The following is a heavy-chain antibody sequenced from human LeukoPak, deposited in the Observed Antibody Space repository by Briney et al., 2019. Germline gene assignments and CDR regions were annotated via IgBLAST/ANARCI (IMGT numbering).Heavy chain of an antibody. J-gene: IGHJ4*02. CDR1: GFTSSSSY. D-gene: IGHD3-10*01. Sequence: SGGSLRLPCSASGFTSSSSYISWVRQAPGKGLEWVSVMYSGGNTYYADSVKGRFTISRDKSKNTLYLQMSSLRAEDTAVYHCARGQAYFQNFDYWGRGTLVTVSS. CDR2: MYSGGNT. CDR3: ARGQAYFQNFDY. V-gene: IGHV3-66*01.